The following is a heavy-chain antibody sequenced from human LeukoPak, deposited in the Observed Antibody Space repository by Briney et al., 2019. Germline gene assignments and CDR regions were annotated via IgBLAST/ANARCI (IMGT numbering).Heavy chain of an antibody. Sequence: QSLTCGVSVHPMRRCGYPWSWSRRAPGKVLQWIGYFYHSGSTYYNPSPKSRVTISVDTSKNKFSLKLSSVTAADTAMYYCARHVDSSGYYTTAVDYWGQGTLVTVSS. CDR2: FYHSGST. CDR1: VHPMRRCGYP. J-gene: IGHJ4*02. V-gene: IGHV4-30-2*03. CDR3: ARHVDSSGYYTTAVDY. D-gene: IGHD3-22*01.